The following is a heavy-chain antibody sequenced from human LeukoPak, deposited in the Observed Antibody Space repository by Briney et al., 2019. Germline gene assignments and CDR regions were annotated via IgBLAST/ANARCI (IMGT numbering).Heavy chain of an antibody. CDR3: AKGQEFLEWIYDY. V-gene: IGHV3-23*01. Sequence: GGSLTLSCAASGFSFSDYAMTWVRQPPGKGLEWVSGISGAGGSINYGDSVKGRFTISRDNSKNTLFLQLSGLRAEDTAVYYCAKGQEFLEWIYDYWGQGTLVTVSS. D-gene: IGHD3-3*01. CDR1: GFSFSDYA. CDR2: ISGAGGSI. J-gene: IGHJ4*02.